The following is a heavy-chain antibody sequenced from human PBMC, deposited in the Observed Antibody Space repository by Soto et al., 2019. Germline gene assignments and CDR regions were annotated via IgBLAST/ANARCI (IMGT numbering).Heavy chain of an antibody. V-gene: IGHV3-30-3*01. J-gene: IGHJ4*02. D-gene: IGHD2-2*02. CDR1: GFTFSSYA. Sequence: QVQLVESGGGVVQPGRSLRPSCAASGFTFSSYAIPRVRQAPGKGLECVAVISYDGSNKYYADSVKGRFTISRDNSKNTLYLQMNSLRAEDTAVYYCAGLGYCSSTSCYRNDYWGQGTLVTVSS. CDR3: AGLGYCSSTSCYRNDY. CDR2: ISYDGSNK.